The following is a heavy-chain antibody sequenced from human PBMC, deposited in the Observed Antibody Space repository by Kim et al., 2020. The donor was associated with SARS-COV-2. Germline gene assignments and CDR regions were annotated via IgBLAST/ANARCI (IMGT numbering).Heavy chain of an antibody. CDR3: ARGFNTMIVVVIKPYYYYGMDV. Sequence: SETLSLTCAVYGGSFSGYYWSWIRQPPGKGLQWIGEINHSGSTNYNPSLKSRVTISVDTSKNQFSLKLSSVTAADTAVYYCARGFNTMIVVVIKPYYYYGMDVWGRGTTVTVSS. CDR2: INHSGST. V-gene: IGHV4-34*01. CDR1: GGSFSGYY. J-gene: IGHJ6*02. D-gene: IGHD3-22*01.